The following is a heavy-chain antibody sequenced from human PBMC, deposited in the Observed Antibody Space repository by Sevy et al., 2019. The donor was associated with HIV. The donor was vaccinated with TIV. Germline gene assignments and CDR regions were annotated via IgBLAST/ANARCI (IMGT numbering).Heavy chain of an antibody. Sequence: SKTLSLTCGVSGGSISSSNWWHWVRQPPGKGLEWIGEIYRSGSTNYNPSLKSRVTISVDNSKNQFSLQLNSVTAADTAVYYCARGFDTPRGFDPWGQGTLVTVSS. CDR1: GGSISSSNW. CDR3: ARGFDTPRGFDP. CDR2: IYRSGST. D-gene: IGHD3-10*01. J-gene: IGHJ5*02. V-gene: IGHV4-4*02.